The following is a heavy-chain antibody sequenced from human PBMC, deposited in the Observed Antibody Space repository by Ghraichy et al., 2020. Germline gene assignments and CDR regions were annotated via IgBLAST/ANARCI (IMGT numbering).Heavy chain of an antibody. J-gene: IGHJ4*02. CDR3: ALLKSIAVAGKLGNFDY. CDR1: GYTFTSYG. Sequence: ASVKVSCKASGYTFTSYGISWVRQAPGQGLEWMGWISAYNGNTNYAQKLQGRVTMTTDTSTSTAYMELRSLRSDDTAVYYCALLKSIAVAGKLGNFDYWGQGTLVTVSS. CDR2: ISAYNGNT. D-gene: IGHD6-19*01. V-gene: IGHV1-18*01.